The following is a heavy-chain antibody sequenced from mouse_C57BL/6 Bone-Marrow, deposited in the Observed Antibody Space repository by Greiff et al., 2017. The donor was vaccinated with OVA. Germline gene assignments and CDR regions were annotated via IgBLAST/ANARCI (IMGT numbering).Heavy chain of an antibody. J-gene: IGHJ4*01. CDR1: GFTFSSYA. Sequence: VQLQQSGGGLVKPGGSLKLSCAASGFTFSSYAMSWVRQTPEKRLEWVATISDGGSYTYYPDNVKGRFTISRDNAKNNLYLQMSHLKSEDTAMYYCARDGDYDEGWAMDYWGQGTSVTVSS. CDR2: ISDGGSYT. D-gene: IGHD2-4*01. V-gene: IGHV5-4*01. CDR3: ARDGDYDEGWAMDY.